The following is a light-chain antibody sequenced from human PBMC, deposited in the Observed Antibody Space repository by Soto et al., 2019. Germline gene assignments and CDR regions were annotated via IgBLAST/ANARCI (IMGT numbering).Light chain of an antibody. J-gene: IGKJ1*01. CDR1: QSVSNNY. CDR3: QQYGSSGT. V-gene: IGKV3-20*01. CDR2: GAS. Sequence: EIVFTQSPGTLSLSPGERATLSCRASQSVSNNYLAWYQPKPGKAPRLLIYGASNRATGIPDRFSGSGSGTDFTLPIRRLEPEDVAVYDCQQYGSSGTFGQGTKVDIK.